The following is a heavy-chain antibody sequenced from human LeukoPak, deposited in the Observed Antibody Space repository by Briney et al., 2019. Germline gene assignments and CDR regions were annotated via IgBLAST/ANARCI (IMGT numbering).Heavy chain of an antibody. CDR3: ARAHSIG. V-gene: IGHV3-53*01. J-gene: IGHJ4*02. CDR1: GFTFGDYA. Sequence: GGSLRLSCTASGFTFGDYAMSWFRQAPGKGLEWVSVIYSGGSTYYADSVKGRFTISRDNSKNTLYLQMNSLRAEDTAVYYCARAHSIGGGQGTLVTVSS. CDR2: IYSGGST. D-gene: IGHD3-22*01.